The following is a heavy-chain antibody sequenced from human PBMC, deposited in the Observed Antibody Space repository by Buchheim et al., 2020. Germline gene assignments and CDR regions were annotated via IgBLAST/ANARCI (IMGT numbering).Heavy chain of an antibody. D-gene: IGHD4-23*01. J-gene: IGHJ4*02. CDR1: GFTFSSYS. Sequence: EVQLVESGGGLVKPGGSLRLSCAASGFTFSSYSMNWVRQAPGKGLEWVSSISSSSSYIYYADSVKGRFTISRDNAKTSLYLQMNSLRAEDTAVYYCARDFADYGGNREYYFDYWGQGTL. V-gene: IGHV3-21*01. CDR3: ARDFADYGGNREYYFDY. CDR2: ISSSSSYI.